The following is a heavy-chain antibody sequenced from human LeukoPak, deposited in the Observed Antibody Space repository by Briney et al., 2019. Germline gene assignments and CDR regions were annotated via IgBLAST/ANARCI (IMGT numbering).Heavy chain of an antibody. CDR1: GFTFSSYW. CDR2: IKQDGSEK. V-gene: IGHV3-7*01. D-gene: IGHD2-2*01. Sequence: GASLRLSCAASGFTFSSYWMSWVRQAPGKGLEWVANIKQDGSEKYYVDSVKGRFTISRDNAKNSLYLQMNSLRAEDTAVYYCARDPRSSTSFPNWFDPWGQGTLVTVSS. CDR3: ARDPRSSTSFPNWFDP. J-gene: IGHJ5*02.